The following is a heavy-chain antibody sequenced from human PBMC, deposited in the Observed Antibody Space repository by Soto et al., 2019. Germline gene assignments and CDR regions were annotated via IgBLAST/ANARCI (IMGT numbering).Heavy chain of an antibody. D-gene: IGHD4-17*01. J-gene: IGHJ2*01. V-gene: IGHV3-48*01. CDR3: ARDDYSDFEVGESWFFDL. CDR1: GVTFSTYG. CDR2: IRSSGNSI. Sequence: EVHLVESGGDLVQPGGSLRLSCAASGVTFSTYGMSWVRQAPGKGLEWVSYIRSSGNSIDYADSVKGRFTISRDNAKNSLYLQMNTLRVEDTAVSFCARDDYSDFEVGESWFFDLWGRGTLVTVSS.